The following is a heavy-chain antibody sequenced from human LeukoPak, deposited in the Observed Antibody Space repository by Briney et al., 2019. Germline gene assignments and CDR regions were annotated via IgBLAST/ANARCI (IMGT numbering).Heavy chain of an antibody. J-gene: IGHJ4*02. V-gene: IGHV3-66*01. Sequence: GSLRLSCAASGFTVSNNYMRWVRQAPGKGLEWVSLIYSGGATFYADAVKGRFTISRDGSKNTLYLQMNGLRAEDTAVYYCARDPPAVAANTYGWGQGTLVTVSS. CDR3: ARDPPAVAANTYG. D-gene: IGHD6-6*01. CDR2: IYSGGAT. CDR1: GFTVSNNY.